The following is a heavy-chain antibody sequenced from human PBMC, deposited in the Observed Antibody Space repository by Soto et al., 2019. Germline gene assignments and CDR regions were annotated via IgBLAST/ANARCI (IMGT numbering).Heavy chain of an antibody. V-gene: IGHV1-69*13. CDR3: ARDHTGGRGYGCGYDGGYNGFDP. CDR1: GGTFSSYA. CDR2: IIPIFGTA. D-gene: IGHD5-18*01. Sequence: GASVKVSCKASGGTFSSYAISWVRQAPGQGLEWMGGIIPIFGTANYAQKFQGRVTITADESTSTAYRELSSLRSEDTAVYYCARDHTGGRGYGCGYDGGYNGFDPWGQGTLVTVSS. J-gene: IGHJ5*02.